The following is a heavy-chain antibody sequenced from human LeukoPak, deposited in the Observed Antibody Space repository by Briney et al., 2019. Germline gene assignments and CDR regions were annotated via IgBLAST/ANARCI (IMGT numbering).Heavy chain of an antibody. D-gene: IGHD3-22*01. CDR3: ARGTDYYDSSGPTGYYFDY. CDR1: GGSISSGGYY. Sequence: PSETLSLTCTVSGGSISSGGYYWSWIRQHPGKGLEWIGYIYYSGSTYYNPSLKSRVTISVDTSKNQFSLKLSSVTAADTAVYYCARGTDYYDSSGPTGYYFDYWGQGTLVTVSS. J-gene: IGHJ4*02. CDR2: IYYSGST. V-gene: IGHV4-31*03.